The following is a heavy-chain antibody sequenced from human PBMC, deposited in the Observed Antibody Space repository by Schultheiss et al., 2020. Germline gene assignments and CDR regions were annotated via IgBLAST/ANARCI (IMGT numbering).Heavy chain of an antibody. CDR1: GGSISSYY. CDR3: ARDNPDYYYYAMDV. CDR2: IYYSGST. Sequence: SETLSLTCTVSGGSISSYYWSWIRQPPGKGLEWIGYIYYSGSTNYNPSLKSRVTISVDTSKNQFSLKLSSVTAADTAVYYCARDNPDYYYYAMDVWGQGTTVTVSS. V-gene: IGHV4-59*12. J-gene: IGHJ6*02.